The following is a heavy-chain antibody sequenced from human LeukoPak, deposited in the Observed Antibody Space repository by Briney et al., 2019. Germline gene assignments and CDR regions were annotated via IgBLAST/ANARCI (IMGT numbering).Heavy chain of an antibody. D-gene: IGHD6-13*01. V-gene: IGHV3-7*01. J-gene: IGHJ4*02. CDR3: ASGRQLGY. CDR1: GFTFSNYW. Sequence: GGSLSLSCAASGFTFSNYWMSWVRQAPGKGLEWVANIKEDGSGKYYVDSVKGRFTISRDNARNSLYLQMNSLRAEDTAVYYCASGRQLGYWGQGTLVTVSS. CDR2: IKEDGSGK.